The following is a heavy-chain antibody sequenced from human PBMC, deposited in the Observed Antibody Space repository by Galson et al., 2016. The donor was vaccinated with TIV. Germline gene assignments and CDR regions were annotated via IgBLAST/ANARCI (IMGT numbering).Heavy chain of an antibody. V-gene: IGHV1-46*01. CDR3: PRDPVEDSESSAKVLYRMDV. CDR1: GYIFTNYY. CDR2: INPRGGGRA. Sequence: SVKVSCKASGYIFTNYYIHWVRQAPGQGLEWMGIINPRGGGRAIYAQKFQDRVTMTRDTFTSILYMQLSSVTSEDTAVYYCPRDPVEDSESSAKVLYRMDVWGQGTTVKVSS. D-gene: IGHD3-22*01. J-gene: IGHJ6*02.